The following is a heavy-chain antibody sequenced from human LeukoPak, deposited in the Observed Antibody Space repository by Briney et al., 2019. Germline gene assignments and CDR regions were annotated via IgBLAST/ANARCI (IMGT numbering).Heavy chain of an antibody. V-gene: IGHV3-23*01. CDR1: GFTVSSYA. CDR2: ISDTGATT. J-gene: IGHJ4*02. D-gene: IGHD2-8*01. Sequence: GGSLRLSCAGSGFTVSSYAMSWVRQAPGKGLEWVSAISDTGATTYDADSVKGRFTISRDNSRSTLYLQMNSLRAEDSALYYCAKDTSIGRYCTNGVCSPFDYWGQGTLVTVSS. CDR3: AKDTSIGRYCTNGVCSPFDY.